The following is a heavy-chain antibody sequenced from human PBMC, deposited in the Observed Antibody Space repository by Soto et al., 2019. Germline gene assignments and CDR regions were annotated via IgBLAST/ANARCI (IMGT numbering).Heavy chain of an antibody. CDR2: INPNSGGT. V-gene: IGHV1-2*04. CDR1: GYTFTGYY. CDR3: ARGRGVGAAAGYFDY. Sequence: ASVKVSCKASGYTFTGYYMHWVRQAPGQGLEWMGWINPNSGGTNYAQKFQGWVTMTRDTSISTAYMELSRLRSDDTAVYYCARGRGVGAAAGYFDYWGQGTLVNVSS. D-gene: IGHD6-13*01. J-gene: IGHJ4*02.